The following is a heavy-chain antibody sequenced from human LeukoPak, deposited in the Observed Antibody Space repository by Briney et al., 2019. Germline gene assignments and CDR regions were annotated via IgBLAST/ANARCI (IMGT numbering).Heavy chain of an antibody. D-gene: IGHD4-11*01. CDR2: ISSSGSTI. J-gene: IGHJ6*02. CDR3: ARDGTMTPITTGYYYYGMDV. Sequence: GGSLRLSCAPSRFTLSSYDMDWVRQAPGKGLEWVSYISSSGSTIYYADSVKGRFTISRDNAKNSLYLQMNSLRAEDTAVYYCARDGTMTPITTGYYYYGMDVWGQGTTVAVSS. V-gene: IGHV3-48*03. CDR1: RFTLSSYD.